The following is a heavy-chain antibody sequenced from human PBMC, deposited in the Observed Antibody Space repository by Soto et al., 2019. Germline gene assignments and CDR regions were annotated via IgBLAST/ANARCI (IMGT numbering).Heavy chain of an antibody. Sequence: EVQLVQSGAEVRKPGDSLKFSCKTSGYGFTGFWIGWVRQMPGKGLEWMGIIYPRDSEVKYGPSFQGHVTISVDTSIDTAYLQRTRLNISDTAVYYCARHLELAFDGRVTFYYGLDVWGQGTTVTVSS. V-gene: IGHV5-51*01. D-gene: IGHD3-10*01. CDR3: ARHLELAFDGRVTFYYGLDV. J-gene: IGHJ6*02. CDR2: IYPRDSEV. CDR1: GYGFTGFW.